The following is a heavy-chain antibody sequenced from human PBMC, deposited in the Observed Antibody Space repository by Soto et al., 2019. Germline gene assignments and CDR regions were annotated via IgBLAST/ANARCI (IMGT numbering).Heavy chain of an antibody. J-gene: IGHJ6*02. CDR2: IWYDGSNK. Sequence: GGSLRLSCAASGFTFSSYGMHLVRQAPGKGLEWVAVIWYDGSNKYYADSVKGRFTISRDNSKNTLYLQMNSLRAEDTAVYYCAREDHYYYGMDVWGQGTTVTVSS. V-gene: IGHV3-33*01. CDR1: GFTFSSYG. CDR3: AREDHYYYGMDV.